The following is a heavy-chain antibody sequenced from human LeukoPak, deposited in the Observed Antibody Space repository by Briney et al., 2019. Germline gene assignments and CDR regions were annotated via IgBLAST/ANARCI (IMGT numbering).Heavy chain of an antibody. CDR1: GFTVSSNY. CDR3: ARGQRAHVEWSSYMDV. Sequence: PGGSLRLSCAASGFTVSSNYMSWVRQAPGKGLECVSVIYSGGNTYYADSVKGRFTLSRDNSKNTLYLQMNNLRAEDTAVYYCARGQRAHVEWSSYMDVWGKGTTVTVSS. J-gene: IGHJ6*03. D-gene: IGHD3-3*01. V-gene: IGHV3-66*02. CDR2: IYSGGNT.